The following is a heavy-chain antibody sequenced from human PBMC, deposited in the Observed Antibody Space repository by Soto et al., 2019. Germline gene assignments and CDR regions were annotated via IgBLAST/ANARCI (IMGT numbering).Heavy chain of an antibody. CDR3: ARAGSSGWYVPHFDY. V-gene: IGHV1-3*01. J-gene: IGHJ4*02. Sequence: GASVKVSCKASGYTFTSYAMHWVRQAPGQRLEWMGWINAGNGNTKYSQKFQGRVTITRDTSASTAYMELSSLRSEDTAVYYCARAGSSGWYVPHFDYWGQGTLVTVSS. D-gene: IGHD6-19*01. CDR2: INAGNGNT. CDR1: GYTFTSYA.